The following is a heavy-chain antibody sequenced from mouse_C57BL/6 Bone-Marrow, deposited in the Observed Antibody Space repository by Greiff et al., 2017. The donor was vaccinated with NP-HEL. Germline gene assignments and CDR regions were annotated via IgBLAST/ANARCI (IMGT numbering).Heavy chain of an antibody. CDR3: ARAYYGNYAMDY. J-gene: IGHJ4*01. Sequence: EVMLVESGGGLVQPGGSLKLSCAASGFTFSSYGMSWVRQTPDKRLELVATINSNGGSTYYPDSVKGRFTISRDNAKNTLYLQMSSLKSEDTAMYYCARAYYGNYAMDYWGQGTSVTVSS. CDR2: INSNGGST. V-gene: IGHV5-6-3*01. CDR1: GFTFSSYG. D-gene: IGHD2-10*01.